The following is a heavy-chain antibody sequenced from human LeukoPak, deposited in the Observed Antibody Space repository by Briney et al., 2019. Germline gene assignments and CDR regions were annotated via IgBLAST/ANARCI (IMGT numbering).Heavy chain of an antibody. J-gene: IGHJ3*02. D-gene: IGHD5-24*01. Sequence: ASETLSLTCTVSGGSISSYYWSWIRQPAGKGLEWIGRIYTSGTTNYNPSLKSRVTMSVDTSKNQFSLKLSSVTAADTAVYYCARGVRWLPDDAFDIWGQGTMVTVSS. CDR1: GGSISSYY. CDR3: ARGVRWLPDDAFDI. V-gene: IGHV4-4*07. CDR2: IYTSGTT.